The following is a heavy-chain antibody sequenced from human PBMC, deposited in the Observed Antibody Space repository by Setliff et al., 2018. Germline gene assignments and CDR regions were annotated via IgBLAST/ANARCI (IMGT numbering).Heavy chain of an antibody. V-gene: IGHV4-39*07. D-gene: IGHD3-22*01. CDR3: ARGPYNSYGRSGYGFTNWFDP. J-gene: IGHJ5*02. CDR1: GGSISTSSYY. Sequence: SETLSLTCTVSGGSISTSSYYWGWIRQPPGKGLEWIGSIYYSGSTYYNPSLKSRVTISVDTSKKQFSLKLSSVTAADTAVYYCARGPYNSYGRSGYGFTNWFDPWGQGILVTAPQ. CDR2: IYYSGST.